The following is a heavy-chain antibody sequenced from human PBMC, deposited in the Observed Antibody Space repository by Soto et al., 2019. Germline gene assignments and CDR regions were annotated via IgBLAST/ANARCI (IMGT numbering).Heavy chain of an antibody. CDR1: GFTFSSYA. Sequence: PGGSLRLSCAASGFTFSSYAMSWVRQAPGKGLEWVSTISDSGNSTYSADSVKGRFTISRDNSDNTVYLQMNNLRVDDTAVYFCAKGVLSFHYGMEVWGQGTTVTVS. CDR3: AKGVLSFHYGMEV. CDR2: ISDSGNST. J-gene: IGHJ6*02. V-gene: IGHV3-23*01. D-gene: IGHD3-10*01.